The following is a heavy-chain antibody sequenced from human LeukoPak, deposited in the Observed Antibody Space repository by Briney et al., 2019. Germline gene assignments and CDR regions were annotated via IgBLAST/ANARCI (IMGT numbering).Heavy chain of an antibody. CDR1: GFSVNNLY. Sequence: PGGSLRLSCAASGFSVNNLYMSWVRQAPGKGLEWVSVIYSGDRTYYADSVKGRFTISRDTSKNTVYLQMNSLRPEETAVYYCARDGEYSYGYGFDYWSQGTLVTVSS. CDR2: IYSGDRT. J-gene: IGHJ4*02. V-gene: IGHV3-66*01. CDR3: ARDGEYSYGYGFDY. D-gene: IGHD5-18*01.